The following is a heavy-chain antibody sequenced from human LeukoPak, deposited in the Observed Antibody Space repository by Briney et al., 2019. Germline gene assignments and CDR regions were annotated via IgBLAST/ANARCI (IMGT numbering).Heavy chain of an antibody. V-gene: IGHV4-39*07. CDR1: GASISGTSYY. D-gene: IGHD2-15*01. Sequence: KSSETLSLTCTVSGASISGTSYYWGRIRQPPWKGLEWIGSIYYSGSTYYNPSLKSRLTISIDTSKNQFSLRLNSVTAADTAVYYCARWYCSGGSCLHFDYWGQGTLVTVSS. J-gene: IGHJ4*02. CDR2: IYYSGST. CDR3: ARWYCSGGSCLHFDY.